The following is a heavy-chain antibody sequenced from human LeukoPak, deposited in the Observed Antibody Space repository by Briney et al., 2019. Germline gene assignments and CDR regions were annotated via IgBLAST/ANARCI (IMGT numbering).Heavy chain of an antibody. J-gene: IGHJ4*02. V-gene: IGHV3-30-3*01. CDR3: AKGTKLAVAANNYLDY. D-gene: IGHD2-15*01. CDR2: ISYDGSNK. CDR1: GFTFSSYV. Sequence: GRSLRLSCAASGFTFSSYVMHWVRQAPGKGLEWVAVISYDGSNKYYTDSVKGRFTISRDNSKNTLHLQMNSLRAEDTAVYYCAKGTKLAVAANNYLDYWGQGTLLTVSS.